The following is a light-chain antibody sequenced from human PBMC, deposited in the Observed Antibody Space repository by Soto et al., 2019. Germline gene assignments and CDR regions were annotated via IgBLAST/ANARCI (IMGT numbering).Light chain of an antibody. CDR3: CSYTCSRPL. V-gene: IGLV2-14*01. CDR2: DVS. J-gene: IGLJ2*01. CDR1: SSDVGGYNY. Sequence: QSALTQPASVSGSPGQSVTISCTGTSSDVGGYNYVSWYQLHPGTAHQLMIYDVSNPPSGVSNRFSGSKSGNTASLTISGLEAEDESYYYCCSYTCSRPLFGGGTKLTVL.